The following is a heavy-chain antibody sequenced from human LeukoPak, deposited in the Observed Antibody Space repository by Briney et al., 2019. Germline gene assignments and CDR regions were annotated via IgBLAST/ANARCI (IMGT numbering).Heavy chain of an antibody. CDR2: INPYSGAI. J-gene: IGHJ4*02. CDR3: ARRSSIAAPLFDY. Sequence: ASVKVSCKSSGFAFTVEYIHWVRQAPGQGLEWMGWINPYSGAINYAQKFQGRVTLTRDTSISTAYLQWSSLKASDTAMYYCARRSSIAAPLFDYWGQGTLVTVSS. CDR1: GFAFTVEY. D-gene: IGHD6-6*01. V-gene: IGHV1-2*02.